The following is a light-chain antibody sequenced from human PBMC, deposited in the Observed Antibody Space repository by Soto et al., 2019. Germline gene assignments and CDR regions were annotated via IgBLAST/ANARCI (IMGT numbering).Light chain of an antibody. Sequence: EIVLTQSPATLSLSPGERATLSCRASQSVGSYFAWYQQKPGQAPRLLIYDAFSRAPGIPARFSGSGSGTDFTLTLSSLEPEDFAVYFCQQRSSWPLTFGGGTMVEIK. CDR3: QQRSSWPLT. CDR2: DAF. CDR1: QSVGSY. V-gene: IGKV3-11*01. J-gene: IGKJ4*01.